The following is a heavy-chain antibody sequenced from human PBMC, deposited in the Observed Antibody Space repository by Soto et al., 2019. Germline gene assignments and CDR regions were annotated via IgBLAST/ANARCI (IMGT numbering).Heavy chain of an antibody. D-gene: IGHD6-6*01. CDR2: ISAYNGNT. V-gene: IGHV1-18*01. J-gene: IGHJ5*02. CDR3: ARHLIAARPRGWFDP. Sequence: ASLKVSCKASGYTFTSYGISWVRLAPGQGLVWMGWISAYNGNTNYAQKLQGRVTMTTDTSTSTAYMELRSLRSDDTAVYYCARHLIAARPRGWFDPWGQGTLVTVSS. CDR1: GYTFTSYG.